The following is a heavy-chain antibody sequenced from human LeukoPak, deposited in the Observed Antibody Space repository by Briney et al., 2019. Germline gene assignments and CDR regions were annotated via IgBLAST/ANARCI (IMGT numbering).Heavy chain of an antibody. V-gene: IGHV4-4*02. CDR1: GGSISSNKW. J-gene: IGHJ4*02. D-gene: IGHD3-16*01. CDR2: IYHSGST. Sequence: SETLSLTCAVSGGSISSNKWWNWVRPPPGKGLEWIGEIYHSGSTNYNPSLKSRVTISLDKSKNQFSLKLTSVTAADTAVYYCASGGDLTPLDYWGQGTLVTVSS. CDR3: ASGGDLTPLDY.